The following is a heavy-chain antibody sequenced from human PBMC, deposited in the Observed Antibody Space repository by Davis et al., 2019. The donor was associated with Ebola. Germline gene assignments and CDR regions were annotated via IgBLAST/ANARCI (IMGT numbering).Heavy chain of an antibody. D-gene: IGHD4-17*01. V-gene: IGHV3-7*01. CDR1: GFTFSSYW. J-gene: IGHJ6*02. CDR2: IKQDGSEK. Sequence: GESLKISCAASGFTFSSYWMSWVRQAPGKGLEWVANIKQDGSEKYYVDSVKGRFTISRDNAKNSLYLQMNSLRAEDTAVYYCARTGSVTHYYYYGMDVWGQGTTVTVSS. CDR3: ARTGSVTHYYYYGMDV.